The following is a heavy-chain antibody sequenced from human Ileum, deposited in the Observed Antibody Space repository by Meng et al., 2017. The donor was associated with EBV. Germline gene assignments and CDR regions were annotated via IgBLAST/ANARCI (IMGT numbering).Heavy chain of an antibody. CDR1: GGSISTSSSF. Sequence: QLQLPESGPGLVKPSETLSLPCTVAGGSISTSSSFWGWNRQTPGKGLEWIGSIHYNGGTAYNPSLQSRVTMSVDTSKNQFSLRLTSVTAADTAVYYCAKEQDDGDRGIHRIDSWGQGTLVTVFS. D-gene: IGHD5-18*01. CDR3: AKEQDDGDRGIHRIDS. J-gene: IGHJ5*01. V-gene: IGHV4-39*07. CDR2: IHYNGGT.